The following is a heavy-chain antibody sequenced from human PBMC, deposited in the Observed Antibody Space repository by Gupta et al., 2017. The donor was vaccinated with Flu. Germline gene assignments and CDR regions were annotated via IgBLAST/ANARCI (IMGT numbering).Heavy chain of an antibody. D-gene: IGHD4-11*01. CDR2: VSSDGGSK. Sequence: QLLLVESGGAVVQPGRSLRLSCAAFGFPFCTHLMHLFRPPPGKGLEWVALVSSDGGSKYYADSVKGRFTVSRDNSKNSVYLQMDSLRPEDTAVYHCTRDVGTIPTVINHPFDIWGQGTMVTVSS. CDR3: TRDVGTIPTVINHPFDI. J-gene: IGHJ3*02. CDR1: GFPFCTHL. V-gene: IGHV3-30-3*01.